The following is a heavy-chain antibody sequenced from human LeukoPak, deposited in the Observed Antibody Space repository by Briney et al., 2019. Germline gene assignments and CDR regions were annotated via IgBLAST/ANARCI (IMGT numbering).Heavy chain of an antibody. CDR1: GLTFNTYA. CDR2: ISYDGSNK. D-gene: IGHD5-12*01. Sequence: GGSLRLSCAASGLTFNTYAMHWVRQAPGKGLEWVAVISYDGSNKYYADSLKGRFTISRDNSKSTLYLQMNSLRPEDTAVYYCAKATGSGYDLGIYYFDYWGLGTLVTVSS. CDR3: AKATGSGYDLGIYYFDY. V-gene: IGHV3-30*04. J-gene: IGHJ4*02.